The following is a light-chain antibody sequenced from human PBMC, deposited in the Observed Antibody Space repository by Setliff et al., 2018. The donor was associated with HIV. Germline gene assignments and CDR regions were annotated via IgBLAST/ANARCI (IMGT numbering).Light chain of an antibody. CDR3: SSYAGSNNLV. Sequence: QSALAQPASVSGSPGQSITISYTGTSSDVGCYNSVSWYQHHPGKAPKLMIYEVSKRPSGVPDRFSGSKSGNTASLTVSGLQAEDEADYYCSSYAGSNNLVFGGGTK. CDR2: EVS. J-gene: IGLJ2*01. CDR1: SSDVGCYNS. V-gene: IGLV2-8*01.